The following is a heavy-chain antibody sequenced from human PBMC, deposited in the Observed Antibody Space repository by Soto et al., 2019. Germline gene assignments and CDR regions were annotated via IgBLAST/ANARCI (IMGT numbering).Heavy chain of an antibody. D-gene: IGHD3-22*01. Sequence: VGSLRLSCAASGFTFSSYWMSWVRQAPGKGLEWVANIKQDGSEKYYVDSVKGRFTISRDNAKNSLYLQMNSLRAEDTAVYYCARVRNYYDSSGPELDYWGQGTLVTVSS. J-gene: IGHJ4*02. CDR2: IKQDGSEK. CDR1: GFTFSSYW. V-gene: IGHV3-7*01. CDR3: ARVRNYYDSSGPELDY.